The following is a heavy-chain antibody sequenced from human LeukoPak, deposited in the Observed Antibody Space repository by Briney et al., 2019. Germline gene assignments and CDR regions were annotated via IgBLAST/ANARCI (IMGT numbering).Heavy chain of an antibody. D-gene: IGHD4-17*01. J-gene: IGHJ4*02. CDR2: INTDGYST. CDR1: GFIPSSYW. Sequence: GGALRLSCAASGFIPSSYWMHWVPQPPGKGLVYIACINTDGYSTNYADSVKGRYNISRDNAKNTLYLQMNSLRAEDTAVYYCARSRTYGDYGRGLDYWGQGTLVTVSS. CDR3: ARSRTYGDYGRGLDY. V-gene: IGHV3-74*01.